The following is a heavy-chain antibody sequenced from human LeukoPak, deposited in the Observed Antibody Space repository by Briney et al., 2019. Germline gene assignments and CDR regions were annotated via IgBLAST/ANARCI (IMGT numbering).Heavy chain of an antibody. CDR3: AREVATAGTLDYYYYMDV. J-gene: IGHJ6*03. V-gene: IGHV1-2*02. CDR2: INPNSGGT. D-gene: IGHD6-13*01. CDR1: GYTVTGYY. Sequence: ASVKVSCKASGYTVTGYYMHWVRQAPGQGLEWMGWINPNSGGTNYAQKFQGRVTMTRDTSISTAYMELSRLRSDDTAVYYCAREVATAGTLDYYYYMDVWGKGTTVTVSS.